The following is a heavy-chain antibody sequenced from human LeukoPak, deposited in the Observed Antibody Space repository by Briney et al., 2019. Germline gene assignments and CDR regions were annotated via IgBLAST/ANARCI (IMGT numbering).Heavy chain of an antibody. CDR3: AREGDYNGSGRGDS. J-gene: IGHJ4*02. Sequence: GASVKVSCKTSGYTFTGFYIHWVRQAPGQGLEWMGWINPNTGATNFAQEFQGRVTMTTDTSVSTAYMDLRRLRFDDTAVYYCAREGDYNGSGRGDSWGQGTLVTVSS. V-gene: IGHV1-2*02. CDR1: GYTFTGFY. D-gene: IGHD3-10*01. CDR2: INPNTGAT.